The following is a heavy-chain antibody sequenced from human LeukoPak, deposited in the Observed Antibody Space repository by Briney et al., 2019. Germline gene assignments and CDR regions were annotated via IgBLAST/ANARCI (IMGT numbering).Heavy chain of an antibody. CDR3: ARGIRLSAKSLFDY. J-gene: IGHJ4*02. V-gene: IGHV1-18*01. D-gene: IGHD3-10*01. CDR1: GYTFTSYG. Sequence: ASVKVSCKASGYTFTSYGISWVRQAPGQGLEWMGWISGYKGNTDYAQKFQGRVTMTTDTSTSTAYMELRSLRSDDTAVYYCARGIRLSAKSLFDYWGQGTLVTVSS. CDR2: ISGYKGNT.